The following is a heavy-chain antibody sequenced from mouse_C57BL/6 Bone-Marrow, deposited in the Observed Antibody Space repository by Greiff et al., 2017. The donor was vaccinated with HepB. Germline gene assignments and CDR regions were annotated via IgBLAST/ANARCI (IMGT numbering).Heavy chain of an antibody. V-gene: IGHV1-80*01. Sequence: QVQLQQSGAELVKPGASVKISCKASGYAFSSYWMNWVQQRPGKGLEWIGQIYPGDGDTNYNGKFKGKATLAADKSSSTAYMQLSSLTSEYSSVYFWARSPITTVVALDYFDYWGQGTTLTVSS. CDR1: GYAFSSYW. J-gene: IGHJ2*01. CDR2: IYPGDGDT. CDR3: ARSPITTVVALDYFDY. D-gene: IGHD1-1*01.